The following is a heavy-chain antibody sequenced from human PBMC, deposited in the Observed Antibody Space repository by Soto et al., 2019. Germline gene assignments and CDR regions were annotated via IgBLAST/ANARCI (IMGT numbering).Heavy chain of an antibody. CDR3: AIAPSTLLNPGEAFEI. CDR2: ISGSGGST. J-gene: IGHJ3*02. CDR1: GFTFSSYA. V-gene: IGHV3-23*01. D-gene: IGHD3-10*01. Sequence: EVQLLESGGGLVQPGGSLRLSCAASGFTFSSYAMSWVRQAPGKGLEWVSAISGSGGSTYYADSVKGRFTISRDNSKNTLYLQMTRLRAADTAVYSCAIAPSTLLNPGEAFEIWGQGTMVTVSS.